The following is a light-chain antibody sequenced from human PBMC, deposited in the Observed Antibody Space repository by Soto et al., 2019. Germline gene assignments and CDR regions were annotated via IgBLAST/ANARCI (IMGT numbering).Light chain of an antibody. CDR3: QQYNKWPPWT. CDR1: QSVSSN. V-gene: IGKV3-15*01. CDR2: GAS. Sequence: EIVMTQSPATLSVSPGERATLSCRASQSVSSNLAWYQQKRGQAPRLLIYGASTRATGIPARFSGSGSGTEITLTINSLQSEDFAVYYCQQYNKWPPWTFGQGTKVEIK. J-gene: IGKJ1*01.